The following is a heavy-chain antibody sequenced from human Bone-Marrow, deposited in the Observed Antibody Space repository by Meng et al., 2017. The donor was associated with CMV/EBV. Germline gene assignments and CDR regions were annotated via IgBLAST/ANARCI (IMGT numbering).Heavy chain of an antibody. D-gene: IGHD3-10*01. V-gene: IGHV4-34*01. CDR2: INHSGST. CDR1: GGSFSVYY. Sequence: LQPWGAGLLKPSAAVSPTRAVNGGSFSVYYWRWIRQPPGKGLGWIGEINHSGSTNYNPSLKSRVTISVDTSKNQFSLKLSSVTAADTAVYYCARGRTYRMITMVRGVKTPFDYWGQGTLVTVSS. J-gene: IGHJ4*02. CDR3: ARGRTYRMITMVRGVKTPFDY.